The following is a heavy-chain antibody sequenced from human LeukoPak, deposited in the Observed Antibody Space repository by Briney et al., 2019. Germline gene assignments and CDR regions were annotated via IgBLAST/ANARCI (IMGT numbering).Heavy chain of an antibody. D-gene: IGHD3-16*01. CDR1: GFTVSSND. CDR3: ARGGVLKSVDY. CDR2: IYSGGST. V-gene: IGHV3-66*01. Sequence: PGGSLRLSCAASGFTVSSNDMSWVRQAPGKGLEWVSLIYSGGSTYYAEAVKDRFTISRDNSRNTLYLQMNSLRAEDTAVYYCARGGVLKSVDYWGQGTLVTVSS. J-gene: IGHJ4*02.